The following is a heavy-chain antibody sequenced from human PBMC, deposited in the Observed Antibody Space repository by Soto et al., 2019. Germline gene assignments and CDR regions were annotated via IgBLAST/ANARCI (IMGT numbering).Heavy chain of an antibody. Sequence: EVLLLDSGGGLVQPGGSLRLSCAASGFTFSSYAMTWVRQAPGQGLEWVSAITGSGVTTYYADSVKGRFTISRDNSKNTLYLQMNSLRAEDTAVYYCARKGASGPFFDYWGQGTLVTVSS. CDR1: GFTFSSYA. CDR3: ARKGASGPFFDY. CDR2: ITGSGVTT. J-gene: IGHJ4*02. V-gene: IGHV3-23*01. D-gene: IGHD6-19*01.